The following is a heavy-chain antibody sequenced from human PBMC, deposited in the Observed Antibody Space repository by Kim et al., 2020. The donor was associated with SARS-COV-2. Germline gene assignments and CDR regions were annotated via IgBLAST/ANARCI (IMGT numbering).Heavy chain of an antibody. CDR1: GGSISSSSYY. V-gene: IGHV4-39*01. D-gene: IGHD3-16*02. Sequence: SETLSLTCTVSGGSISSSSYYWGWIRQPPGKGLEWIGSIYYSGSTYYNPSLKSRVTISVDTSKNQFSLKLSSVTAADTAVYYCARSLGRHTKDAFDIWGQGTMVTVSS. CDR2: IYYSGST. CDR3: ARSLGRHTKDAFDI. J-gene: IGHJ3*02.